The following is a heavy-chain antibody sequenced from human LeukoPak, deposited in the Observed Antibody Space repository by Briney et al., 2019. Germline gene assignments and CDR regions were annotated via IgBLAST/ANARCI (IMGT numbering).Heavy chain of an antibody. D-gene: IGHD5-18*01. CDR2: IYYSGST. CDR1: GGSISSYY. V-gene: IGHV4-59*01. J-gene: IGHJ4*02. Sequence: ASETLSLTCTVSGGSISSYYWSWIRQPPGKGLEWIGYIYYSGSTNYNPSLKSRVTISVDTSKNQFSLKLSSVTAADTAVYYCARSLGAMADFDYWGQGTLVTVSS. CDR3: ARSLGAMADFDY.